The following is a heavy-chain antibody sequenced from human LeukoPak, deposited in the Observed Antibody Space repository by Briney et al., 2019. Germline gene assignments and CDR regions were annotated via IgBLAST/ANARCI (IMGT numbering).Heavy chain of an antibody. J-gene: IGHJ4*02. Sequence: GGSLRLACAASGIRFSSYWMNWVRQSPGKGLEWVSSISSSSSYIYYADSVKGRFTISRDNAKNSLYLQMNSLRAEDTAVYYCASEQVAGPNWGQGTLVTVSS. V-gene: IGHV3-21*01. CDR1: GIRFSSYW. D-gene: IGHD6-19*01. CDR2: ISSSSSYI. CDR3: ASEQVAGPN.